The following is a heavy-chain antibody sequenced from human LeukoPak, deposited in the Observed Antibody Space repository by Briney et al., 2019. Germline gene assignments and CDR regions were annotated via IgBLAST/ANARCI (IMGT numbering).Heavy chain of an antibody. J-gene: IGHJ6*02. CDR3: ARLVVVPAAILYYYYGMDV. D-gene: IGHD2-2*02. CDR2: ISAYNGNT. V-gene: IGHV1-18*01. CDR1: GYTFTSYG. Sequence: ASVKVSCKASGYTFTSYGISWARQAPGQGLEWMGWISAYNGNTNYAQKLQGRVTMTTDTSTSTAYMELRSLRSDDTAVYYCARLVVVPAAILYYYYGMDVWGQGTTVTVSS.